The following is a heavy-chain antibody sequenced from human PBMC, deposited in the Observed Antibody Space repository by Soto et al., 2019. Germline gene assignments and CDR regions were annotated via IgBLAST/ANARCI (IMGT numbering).Heavy chain of an antibody. CDR3: ARCYCSAGSCFTCWHFDL. V-gene: IGHV1-18*01. J-gene: IGHJ2*01. CDR1: GYTFTTFV. D-gene: IGHD2-15*01. Sequence: ASVKVSCKASGYTFTTFVMSWVRQAPGQGLEWMGWISADNGDTNSAQKFQDRVTMTTDTSTNTAYMELRSLTSDDTAVYYCARCYCSAGSCFTCWHFDLWGRGTLVTVS. CDR2: ISADNGDT.